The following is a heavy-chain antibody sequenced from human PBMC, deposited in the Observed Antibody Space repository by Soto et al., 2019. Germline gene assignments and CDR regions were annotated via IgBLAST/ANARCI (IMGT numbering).Heavy chain of an antibody. V-gene: IGHV4-34*01. CDR1: GGSFSCYY. CDR2: INHSGST. J-gene: IGHJ4*02. CDR3: ARISSSGWYAVNQVLYYFDY. D-gene: IGHD6-19*01. Sequence: PSETLPLTCAVYGGSFSCYYWSWIRQPPGKGLEWIGEINHSGSTNYNPSLKSRVTISVDTSKNQFSLKLSSVTAADTAVYYCARISSSGWYAVNQVLYYFDYWGQGTLVTVSS.